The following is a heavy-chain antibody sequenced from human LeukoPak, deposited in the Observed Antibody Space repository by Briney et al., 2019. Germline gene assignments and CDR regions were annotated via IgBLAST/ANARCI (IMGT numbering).Heavy chain of an antibody. V-gene: IGHV1-2*02. CDR3: ARDLGYVEGPSDY. CDR2: INPNSGGT. J-gene: IGHJ4*02. D-gene: IGHD5-12*01. Sequence: ASVKVSCKASGYTFTGYYMHWVRQAPGQGLEWMGWINPNSGGTNYAQKFQGRVTMTRDTSISTAYMELSRLRSDVTAIYYCARDLGYVEGPSDYWGQGTLVTVSS. CDR1: GYTFTGYY.